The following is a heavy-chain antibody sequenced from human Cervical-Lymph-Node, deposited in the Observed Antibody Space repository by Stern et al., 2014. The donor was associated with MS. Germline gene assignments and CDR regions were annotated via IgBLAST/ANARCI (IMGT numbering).Heavy chain of an antibody. Sequence: EVQLVESGGGLVQPGGSLRLSCAASGFTVSSYWMHWVRQGPEKGLEWVSRINRAGSSTSYADSVKGRFTISRDNAKNTLSLQMNSLRAEDTAVYYCVRDTYDMSFLLGWTGGMDVWGQGTTVTVSS. D-gene: IGHD3/OR15-3a*01. CDR3: VRDTYDMSFLLGWTGGMDV. J-gene: IGHJ6*02. V-gene: IGHV3-74*01. CDR1: GFTVSSYW. CDR2: INRAGSST.